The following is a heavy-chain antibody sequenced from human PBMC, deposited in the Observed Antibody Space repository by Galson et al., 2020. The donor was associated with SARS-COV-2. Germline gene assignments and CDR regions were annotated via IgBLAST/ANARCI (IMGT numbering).Heavy chain of an antibody. V-gene: IGHV4-31*03. D-gene: IGHD3-3*01. CDR2: IYYSGST. J-gene: IGHJ3*02. CDR1: GGSISSGGYY. CDR3: ARALSRPIFGVVDAFDI. Sequence: SETLSLTCTVSGGSISSGGYYWSWIRQHPGKGLEWIGYIYYSGSTYYNPSLKSRVTISVDTSKNQFSLKLSSVTAADTAVYYCARALSRPIFGVVDAFDIWGQGTMVTVSS.